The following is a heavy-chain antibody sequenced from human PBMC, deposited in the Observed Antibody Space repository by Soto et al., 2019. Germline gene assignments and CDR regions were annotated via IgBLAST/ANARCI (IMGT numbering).Heavy chain of an antibody. CDR3: ARGHKRVLLLWFGESPDHPFDY. V-gene: IGHV4-34*01. D-gene: IGHD3-10*01. CDR1: GGSFSGYY. CDR2: INHSGST. J-gene: IGHJ4*02. Sequence: QVQLQQWGAGLLKPSETLSLTCAVYGGSFSGYYWSWIRQPPGKGLEWIGEINHSGSTNYNPSLRSRVTISVDTSKNQFSLKLSSVTAADTAVYYCARGHKRVLLLWFGESPDHPFDYWGQGTLVTVSS.